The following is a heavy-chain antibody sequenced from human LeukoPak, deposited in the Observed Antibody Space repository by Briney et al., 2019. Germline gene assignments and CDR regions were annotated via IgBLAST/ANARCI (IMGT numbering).Heavy chain of an antibody. Sequence: ASVKVSCKASGYTFTSYGISWVRQAPGQGLEWMGWISAYNGNTHYAQKLQGRVTMTTDTSTSTVYMELSSLRSEDTAVYYCARDWGFGIAEGYFDYWGQGTLVTVSS. J-gene: IGHJ4*02. V-gene: IGHV1-18*01. CDR1: GYTFTSYG. CDR3: ARDWGFGIAEGYFDY. CDR2: ISAYNGNT. D-gene: IGHD6-13*01.